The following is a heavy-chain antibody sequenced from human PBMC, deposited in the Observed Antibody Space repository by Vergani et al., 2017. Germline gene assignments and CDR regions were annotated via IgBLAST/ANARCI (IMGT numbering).Heavy chain of an antibody. Sequence: QVQLQESGPGLVKPSETLSLTCTVSGGSISSYYWSWIRQPAGKGLEWIGRIYTSGSTNYNPSLKSRVTMSVDTSKNTFSLKLSSVTAADTAVYYCARDLGYSSFNWFDPWGQGTLVTVSS. D-gene: IGHD6-13*01. J-gene: IGHJ5*02. CDR1: GGSISSYY. CDR3: ARDLGYSSFNWFDP. CDR2: IYTSGST. V-gene: IGHV4-4*07.